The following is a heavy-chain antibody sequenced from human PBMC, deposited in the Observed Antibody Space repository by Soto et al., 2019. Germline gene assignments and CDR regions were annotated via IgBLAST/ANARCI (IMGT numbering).Heavy chain of an antibody. V-gene: IGHV4-39*01. CDR1: GGSISSSSYY. CDR2: IYYSGST. D-gene: IGHD3-3*01. CDR3: ASVTGVAIDY. Sequence: QLQLQESGPGLVKPSETLSLTCTVSGGSISSSSYYWGWIRQPPGKGLEWIGSIYYSGSTYYNPSLTSRVTISVDTSKNQFSLKLSSVTAADTAVYYCASVTGVAIDYWGQGTLVTVSS. J-gene: IGHJ4*02.